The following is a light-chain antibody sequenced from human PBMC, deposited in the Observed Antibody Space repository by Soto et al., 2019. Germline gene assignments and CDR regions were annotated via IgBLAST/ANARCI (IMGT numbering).Light chain of an antibody. CDR3: GSYETYTPPQHV. V-gene: IGLV2-14*01. CDR1: SSDVGGYNY. CDR2: DVS. J-gene: IGLJ1*01. Sequence: QSALTQPASVSGSPGQSITISCTGTSSDVGGYNYVSWYQQHPGKAPKFMIYDVSNRPSGVSNRFSGSKSGNTASLTISGLQAEDEADYDCGSYETYTPPQHVSRPGTKV.